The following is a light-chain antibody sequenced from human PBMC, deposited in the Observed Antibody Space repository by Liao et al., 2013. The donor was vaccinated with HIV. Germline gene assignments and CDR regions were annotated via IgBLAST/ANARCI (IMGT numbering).Light chain of an antibody. Sequence: SYELAQPPSVSVSPGQTASITCSGDKLGDKYASWYQQKPGQSPVLVIYDDTKRPSGIPGRFSGSNSGNTATLTISGTQAMDEADYYCQAWDSSTAYVFGTGTKVTVL. CDR3: QAWDSSTAYV. CDR2: DDT. V-gene: IGLV3-1*01. J-gene: IGLJ1*01. CDR1: KLGDKY.